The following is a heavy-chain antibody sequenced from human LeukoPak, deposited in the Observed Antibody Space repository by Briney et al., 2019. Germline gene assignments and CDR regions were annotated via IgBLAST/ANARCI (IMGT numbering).Heavy chain of an antibody. V-gene: IGHV3-30-3*01. CDR2: ISYDGSNT. J-gene: IGHJ4*02. CDR3: ARDSGAGWELPKYYFDY. D-gene: IGHD1-26*01. CDR1: GFTFSTYA. Sequence: GRSLRLSCAASGFTFSTYAIHWVRRAPGKGLEWVAVISYDGSNTYYADSVKGRFTISRDYSKNTLYLQMTSLRAEDTAVYYCARDSGAGWELPKYYFDYWGQGTLVTVSS.